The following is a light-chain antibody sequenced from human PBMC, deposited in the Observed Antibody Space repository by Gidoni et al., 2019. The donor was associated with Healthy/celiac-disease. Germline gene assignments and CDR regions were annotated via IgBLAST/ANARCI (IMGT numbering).Light chain of an antibody. V-gene: IGKV3-20*01. CDR1: QSVSSSY. CDR3: QQYGSSPLT. CDR2: GAS. J-gene: IGKJ4*01. Sequence: EIVFTQSPGTLSLSPGERATLSCMASQSVSSSYLAWYQQKPGQAPRLLIYGASSRATGIPDRFSGSGSGTDFTLTISRLEPEDFAVYYCQQYGSSPLTFGGGTKVEIK.